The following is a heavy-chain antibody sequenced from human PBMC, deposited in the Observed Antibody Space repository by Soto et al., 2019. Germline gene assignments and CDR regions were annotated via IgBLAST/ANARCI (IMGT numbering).Heavy chain of an antibody. CDR2: IFPISGTS. CDR3: ARSTWGTYRYPGDYYYGMDV. J-gene: IGHJ6*02. CDR1: GDSFSNFA. V-gene: IGHV1-69*06. D-gene: IGHD3-16*02. Sequence: QVQLVQSGAEVKRPGSSVKVSCKTSGDSFSNFAFSWVRQAPGQGLEWMGGIFPISGTSNNAQNFPGRTSITADKSASTIYMERSSMRSEDTALYYCARSTWGTYRYPGDYYYGMDVWRQGTTVTVSS.